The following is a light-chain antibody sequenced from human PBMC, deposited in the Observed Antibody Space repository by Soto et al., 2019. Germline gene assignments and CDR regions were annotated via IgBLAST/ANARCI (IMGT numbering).Light chain of an antibody. CDR3: QQLNSYPLT. V-gene: IGKV1-9*01. Sequence: GEIVTITCRASQGVANYFAWYQQKPGKAPNLLIYAASTLQGGVPSRFSGSGSGTEFTLTISSLQPEDFATYYCQQLNSYPLTFGGGTKVDIK. CDR2: AAS. J-gene: IGKJ4*01. CDR1: QGVANY.